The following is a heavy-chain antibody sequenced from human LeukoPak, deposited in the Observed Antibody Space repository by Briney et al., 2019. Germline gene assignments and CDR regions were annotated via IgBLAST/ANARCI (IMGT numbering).Heavy chain of an antibody. D-gene: IGHD2-8*02. V-gene: IGHV3-30*02. CDR1: GFHFSNFG. CDR3: AKEIYCTATTCQGNDAFHI. CDR2: ILYDGTTT. J-gene: IGHJ3*02. Sequence: GGSLRLSCAGSGFHFSNFGMHWVRQAPGKGLEWVTFILYDGTTTYYADSVKGRFAISRDNSRNTVYLQMSSLKAEDTAVYYCAKEIYCTATTCQGNDAFHIWGQGTVVTVSS.